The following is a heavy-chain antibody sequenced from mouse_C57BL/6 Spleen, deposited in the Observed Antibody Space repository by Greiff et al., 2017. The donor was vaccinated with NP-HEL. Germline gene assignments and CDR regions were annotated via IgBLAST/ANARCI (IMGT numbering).Heavy chain of an antibody. CDR2: IYPGDGDT. J-gene: IGHJ2*01. V-gene: IGHV1-80*01. D-gene: IGHD6-1*01. Sequence: QVQLKESGAELVKPGASVKISCKASGYAFSSYWMNWVKQRPGKGLEWIGQIYPGDGDTNYNGKFKGQATLTADKSSSTAYMQLSSLTSEDSAVYVCARWASYYFDYWGQGTTLTVSS. CDR3: ARWASYYFDY. CDR1: GYAFSSYW.